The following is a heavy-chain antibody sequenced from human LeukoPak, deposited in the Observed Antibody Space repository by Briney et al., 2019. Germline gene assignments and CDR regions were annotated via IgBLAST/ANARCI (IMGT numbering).Heavy chain of an antibody. J-gene: IGHJ5*02. CDR3: ARQSAAAGTHWFDP. D-gene: IGHD6-25*01. Sequence: SETLSLTCAVYGGSFSGYYWSWIRQPPGKGLEWIGEINHSGSTNYNPSLKSRVTISVDTSKNQFSLKLSSVTAADTAVYYCARQSAAAGTHWFDPWGQGTLVTVSS. V-gene: IGHV4-34*01. CDR2: INHSGST. CDR1: GGSFSGYY.